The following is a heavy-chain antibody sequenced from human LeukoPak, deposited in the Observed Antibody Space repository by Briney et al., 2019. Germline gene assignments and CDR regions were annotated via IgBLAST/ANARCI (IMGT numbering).Heavy chain of an antibody. Sequence: AGGSLRLSCAASGFTFSSYSMNWVRQAPGKGLEWVSFIGTGTIYYADSVKGRFTISRDNAQNSLYLQMNSLRDEDTAMYYCATSGSYRFDYWGQGTLVTVSS. CDR1: GFTFSSYS. CDR2: IGTGTI. J-gene: IGHJ4*02. D-gene: IGHD1-26*01. CDR3: ATSGSYRFDY. V-gene: IGHV3-48*02.